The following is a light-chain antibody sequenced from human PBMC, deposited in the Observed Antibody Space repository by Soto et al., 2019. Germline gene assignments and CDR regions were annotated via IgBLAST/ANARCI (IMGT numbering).Light chain of an antibody. V-gene: IGKV1-5*01. CDR1: QSISSW. J-gene: IGKJ2*01. Sequence: IQMTQSPPTLSASVGDRVTITCRASQSISSWLAWYQQKPGKAPKLLIYDASSLESGVPSRFSGSGSGTEFTLTISSLQPDDFATYYCQQYNSYSGTFGQGTKLEIK. CDR2: DAS. CDR3: QQYNSYSGT.